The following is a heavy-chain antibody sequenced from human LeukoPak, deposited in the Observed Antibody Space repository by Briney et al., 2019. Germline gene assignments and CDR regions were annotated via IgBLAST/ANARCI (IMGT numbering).Heavy chain of an antibody. V-gene: IGHV4-59*01. Sequence: TSETLSLTCSVSDDSITMYYWSWIRQPPGKGLKWIGNIYYSGYTTYSPSLRSRVTISVDTSKNQFSLKLSSVTAADTAVYYCARETSQKGAHYMDVWGKGTTITISS. CDR3: ARETSQKGAHYMDV. CDR1: DDSITMYY. D-gene: IGHD3-16*01. J-gene: IGHJ6*03. CDR2: IYYSGYT.